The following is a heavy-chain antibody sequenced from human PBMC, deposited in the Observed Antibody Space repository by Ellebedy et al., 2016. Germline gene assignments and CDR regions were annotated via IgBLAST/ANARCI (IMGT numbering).Heavy chain of an antibody. D-gene: IGHD2-15*01. Sequence: ETLSLXXAASGFTFSSYAMSWVRQAPGKGLEWVSAISGSGGSTYYADSVKGRFTISRDNSKNTLYLQMNSLRAEDTAVYYCAKGCKDYYFDYWGQGTLVTVSS. J-gene: IGHJ4*02. CDR1: GFTFSSYA. CDR3: AKGCKDYYFDY. V-gene: IGHV3-23*01. CDR2: ISGSGGST.